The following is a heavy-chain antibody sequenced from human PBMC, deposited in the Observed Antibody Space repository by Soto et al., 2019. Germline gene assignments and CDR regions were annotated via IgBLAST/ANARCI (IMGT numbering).Heavy chain of an antibody. V-gene: IGHV3-66*01. Sequence: EVQLVESGGGLVQPGGSLRLSCAASGFTVSSNYMSWVRQAPGKGLEWVSVIYSGGSTYYADSVKGRFTISRDNSKNTLYLQMNSLRAEDTAVYYCARELTSSSYTRNTYFYYWGQGTLVTVSS. CDR3: ARELTSSSYTRNTYFYY. CDR1: GFTVSSNY. J-gene: IGHJ4*02. CDR2: IYSGGST. D-gene: IGHD3-16*02.